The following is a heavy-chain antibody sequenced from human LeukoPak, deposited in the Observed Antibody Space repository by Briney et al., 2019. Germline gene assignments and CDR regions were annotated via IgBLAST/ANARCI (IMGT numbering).Heavy chain of an antibody. D-gene: IGHD1-26*01. CDR2: ISGSGGST. CDR1: GFTLSSYA. Sequence: QPGRSLRLSCAASGFTLSSYAMSWVRQAPGKGLEWVSAISGSGGSTYYADSVKGRFTISRDNSKNTLYLQMNSLRAEDTAVYYCAKTLGGATPSPGFDYWGQGTLVTVSS. V-gene: IGHV3-23*01. CDR3: AKTLGGATPSPGFDY. J-gene: IGHJ4*02.